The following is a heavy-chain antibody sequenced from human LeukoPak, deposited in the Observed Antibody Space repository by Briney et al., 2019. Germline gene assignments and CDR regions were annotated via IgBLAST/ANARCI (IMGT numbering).Heavy chain of an antibody. D-gene: IGHD6-19*01. CDR2: INAGNGNT. CDR1: GYTFTSYA. CDR3: ARDGRQWLVQDYFDY. V-gene: IGHV1-3*01. Sequence: ASVKVSCKASGYTFTSYAMHWVRQAPGQSLERMGWINAGNGNTKYSQKFQGRVTITRDTSASTAYMELSSLRSEDTAVYYCARDGRQWLVQDYFDYWGQGTLVTVSS. J-gene: IGHJ4*02.